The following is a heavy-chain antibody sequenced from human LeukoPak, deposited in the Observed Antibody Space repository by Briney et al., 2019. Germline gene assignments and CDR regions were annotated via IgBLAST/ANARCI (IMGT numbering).Heavy chain of an antibody. CDR1: GFTFTDFY. CDR3: ARALTGFIPVN. Sequence: GGSLRLSCAASGFTFTDFYMSWIRQAPGKGLEWVSYISSSGTTIYYADSVMGRFTISRDNAKNSLYLQMNSLRAEDTAVYYCARALTGFIPVNWGQGTLVTVSS. CDR2: ISSSGTTI. J-gene: IGHJ4*02. V-gene: IGHV3-11*01. D-gene: IGHD3-9*01.